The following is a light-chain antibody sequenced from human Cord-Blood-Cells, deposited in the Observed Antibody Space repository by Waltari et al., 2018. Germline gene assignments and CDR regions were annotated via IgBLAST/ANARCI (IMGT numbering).Light chain of an antibody. CDR1: SSDVGGYNY. CDR2: DVN. V-gene: IGLV2-11*01. Sequence: QSALTQPRSVSGSPGQSVTISCTGTSSDVGGYNYVSWYQQHPGKAPKLMIYDVNKRPSGVPDRFSGSKSGNTAYLTISGLQAEDEADYYCCSYAGSYTFDVVFGGGTKLTVL. CDR3: CSYAGSYTFDVV. J-gene: IGLJ2*01.